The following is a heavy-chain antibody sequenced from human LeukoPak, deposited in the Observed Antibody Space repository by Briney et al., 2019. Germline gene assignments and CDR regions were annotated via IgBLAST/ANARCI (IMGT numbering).Heavy chain of an antibody. J-gene: IGHJ4*02. CDR1: GGSISSSSYY. D-gene: IGHD3-22*01. CDR3: ARCDSSGSFDY. V-gene: IGHV4-39*01. CDR2: IYYSGST. Sequence: SETLSLTCTVSGGSISSSSYYWGWIRQPPGKGLEWIGSIYYSGSTYYNPSLKSRVTISVDTSKNQFSLKLSSVTAADTAVYYCARCDSSGSFDYWGQGTLVTVSS.